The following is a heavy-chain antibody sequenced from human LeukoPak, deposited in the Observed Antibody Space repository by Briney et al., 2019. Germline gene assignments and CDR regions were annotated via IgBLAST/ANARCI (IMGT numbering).Heavy chain of an antibody. D-gene: IGHD3-3*01. CDR3: AKDGVDAFDI. CDR1: GFTFSSFG. Sequence: PGGSLRLSCAASGFTFSSFGMHWVRQAPGKGLEWVAFIRYDGSNKYYADSVKGRFTISRDNSKNTLYLQMNSLRAEDTAVYYCAKDGVDAFDIWGQGTMVTVSS. V-gene: IGHV3-30*02. J-gene: IGHJ3*02. CDR2: IRYDGSNK.